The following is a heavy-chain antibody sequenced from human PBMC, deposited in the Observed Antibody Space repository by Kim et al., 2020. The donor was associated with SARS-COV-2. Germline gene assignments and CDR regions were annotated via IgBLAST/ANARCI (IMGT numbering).Heavy chain of an antibody. V-gene: IGHV1-2*02. Sequence: ASVKVSCKASGYTFTGYYMHWVRQAPGQGLEWMGWINPNSGGTNYAQKFQGRVTMTRDTSISTAYMELSRLRSDDTAVYYCARTGTRRGVVAAPIDYWGQGTLVTVSS. D-gene: IGHD2-15*01. CDR2: INPNSGGT. CDR1: GYTFTGYY. J-gene: IGHJ4*02. CDR3: ARTGTRRGVVAAPIDY.